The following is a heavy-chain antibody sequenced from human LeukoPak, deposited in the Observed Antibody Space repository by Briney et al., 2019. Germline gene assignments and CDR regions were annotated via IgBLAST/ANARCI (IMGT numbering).Heavy chain of an antibody. CDR1: GGSFSGYY. V-gene: IGHV4-34*01. D-gene: IGHD3-10*01. Sequence: SETLPLTCAVYGGSFSGYYWSWIRQPPGKGLEWIGEINHSGSTNYNPSLKSRVTISVDTSKNQFSLKLSSVTAADTAVYYCASSFTMVRGVIREFDYWGQGTLVTVSS. CDR3: ASSFTMVRGVIREFDY. J-gene: IGHJ4*02. CDR2: INHSGST.